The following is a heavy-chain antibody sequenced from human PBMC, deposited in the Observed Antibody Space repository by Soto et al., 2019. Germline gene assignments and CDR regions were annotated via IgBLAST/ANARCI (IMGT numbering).Heavy chain of an antibody. CDR3: ARDGYSSGFDY. J-gene: IGHJ4*02. CDR1: GFTFSRHS. D-gene: IGHD6-19*01. Sequence: EVQLVESGGGLVEPGGSLRLSCAASGFTFSRHSLNWVRQAPGKGLEWVSSIGTNSTYIYYADSVKGRFTISRDNAKNSLYLQMDSLRAEDTAVYYCARDGYSSGFDYWGQGTLVTTSS. CDR2: IGTNSTYI. V-gene: IGHV3-21*01.